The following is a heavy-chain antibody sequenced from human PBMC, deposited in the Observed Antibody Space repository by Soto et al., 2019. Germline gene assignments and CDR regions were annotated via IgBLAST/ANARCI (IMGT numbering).Heavy chain of an antibody. D-gene: IGHD4-17*01. J-gene: IGHJ4*02. CDR1: GGSISSYY. V-gene: IGHV4-59*01. Sequence: LSLTCTVSGGSISSYYWSWIRQPPGKGLEWIGYIYYSGSTNYNPSLKSRVTISVDTSKNQFSLKLSSVTAADTAVYYCARIVGDYGDYVSPSYFDYWGQGTLVTVSS. CDR2: IYYSGST. CDR3: ARIVGDYGDYVSPSYFDY.